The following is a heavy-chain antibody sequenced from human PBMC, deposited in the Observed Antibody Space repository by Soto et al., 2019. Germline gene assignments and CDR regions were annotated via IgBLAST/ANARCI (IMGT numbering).Heavy chain of an antibody. CDR1: GFTFIDFW. J-gene: IGHJ4*02. CDR2: INNDGSDT. CDR3: GSVFEY. Sequence: GGSLRLSSAASGFTFIDFWLHWVRQAPGKGLVWVARINNDGSDTSYADSVKGRFTMSRDNAKNMVYLQMNSLGVEDTAVYYCGSVFEYWGQGT. V-gene: IGHV3-74*01.